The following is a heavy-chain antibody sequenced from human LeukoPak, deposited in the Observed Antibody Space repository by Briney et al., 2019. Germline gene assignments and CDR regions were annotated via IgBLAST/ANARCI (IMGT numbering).Heavy chain of an antibody. D-gene: IGHD4-17*01. Sequence: GGSLRLSCAASGFTFSSYAMHWVRQAPGKGLEWVAVISYDGSNKYYADSVKGRFTISRDNSKNTLYLQMNSLRAEDAAVYYCAKEQAHATVTTLRYYYYMDVWGKGTTVTVSS. CDR2: ISYDGSNK. CDR3: AKEQAHATVTTLRYYYYMDV. J-gene: IGHJ6*03. CDR1: GFTFSSYA. V-gene: IGHV3-30*04.